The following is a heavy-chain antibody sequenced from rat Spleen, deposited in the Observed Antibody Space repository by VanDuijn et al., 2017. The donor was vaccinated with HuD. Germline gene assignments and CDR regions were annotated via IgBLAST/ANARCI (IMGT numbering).Heavy chain of an antibody. CDR1: GFTFSSFA. Sequence: EVQLVESGGGLVQPGRSLKLSCAASGFTFSSFAMAWVRQAPKKGLEWVATITSGGSNTYYPDSVKGRFTISRDNAKSTLYLQMDSLRSEDTATYYCAKDLRFWDYYSSYIYPWYFDFWGPGTMVTVSS. J-gene: IGHJ1*01. D-gene: IGHD1-2*01. CDR2: ITSGGSNT. V-gene: IGHV5-25*01. CDR3: AKDLRFWDYYSSYIYPWYFDF.